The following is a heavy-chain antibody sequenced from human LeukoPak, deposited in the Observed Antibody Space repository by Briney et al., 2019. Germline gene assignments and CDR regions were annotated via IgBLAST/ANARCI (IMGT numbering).Heavy chain of an antibody. CDR2: IYSGGST. J-gene: IGHJ4*02. Sequence: GGSLRLSCVASGFTVSSNYMSWVRQAPGKGLEWVSVIYSGGSTYYADSVKGRFTISRDNSKNTLYLQMNSLRAEDTAVYYCARDLYSSGWTDYWGQGTLVTVSS. CDR3: ARDLYSSGWTDY. D-gene: IGHD6-19*01. CDR1: GFTVSSNY. V-gene: IGHV3-53*01.